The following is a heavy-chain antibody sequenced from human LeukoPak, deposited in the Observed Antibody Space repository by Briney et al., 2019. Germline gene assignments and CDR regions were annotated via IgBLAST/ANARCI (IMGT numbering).Heavy chain of an antibody. CDR2: IYYSGTT. CDR1: GGSISSYY. CDR3: ARGVYIAAAQYAY. J-gene: IGHJ4*02. V-gene: IGHV4-59*01. D-gene: IGHD6-13*01. Sequence: PSQTLSLTCTVSGGSISSYYWSWIRQPPGKGLEWIGYIYYSGTTNYNPSLKSRVTISVDTSKNQFSLKLSSVTAADTAVYYCARGVYIAAAQYAYWGQGTLVTVSS.